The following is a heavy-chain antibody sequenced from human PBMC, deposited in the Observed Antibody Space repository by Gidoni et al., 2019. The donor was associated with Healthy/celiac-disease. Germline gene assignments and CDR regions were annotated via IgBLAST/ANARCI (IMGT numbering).Heavy chain of an antibody. Sequence: QLQLQESGSGLVKPSETLSLTCTVSGGSISSSSYYWGWIRQPPGKGLEWIGSIYYSGSTYYNPSLKSRVTISVDTSKNQFSLKLSSVTAADTAVYYCARAYYYDSSGYYYYFDYWGQGTLVTVSS. V-gene: IGHV4-39*01. CDR2: IYYSGST. J-gene: IGHJ4*02. CDR3: ARAYYYDSSGYYYYFDY. D-gene: IGHD3-22*01. CDR1: GGSISSSSYY.